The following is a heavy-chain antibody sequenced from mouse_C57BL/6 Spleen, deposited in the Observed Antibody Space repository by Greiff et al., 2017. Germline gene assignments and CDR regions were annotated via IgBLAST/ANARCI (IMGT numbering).Heavy chain of an antibody. D-gene: IGHD2-2*01. CDR1: GYTFTSYD. CDR3: ARAYGHDGGYFDV. J-gene: IGHJ1*03. CDR2: IYPRDGST. V-gene: IGHV1-85*01. Sequence: VQLQQSGPELVKPGASVKLSCKASGYTFTSYDINWVKQRPGQGLEWIGWIYPRDGSTKYNETFKGKATLTVDTSSSTAYMELHSLTSEDSAVYCCARAYGHDGGYFDVWGTGTTVTVSS.